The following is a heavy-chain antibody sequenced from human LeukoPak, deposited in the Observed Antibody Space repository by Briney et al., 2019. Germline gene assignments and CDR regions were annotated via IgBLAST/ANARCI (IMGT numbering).Heavy chain of an antibody. V-gene: IGHV4-34*01. J-gene: IGHJ6*03. D-gene: IGHD6-19*01. CDR3: ARGRKLAVAAGIYYYYHMDV. CDR2: INHSGST. Sequence: SETLSLTCAVYGGSFSGYYWSWIRQPPGKGLEWIGEINHSGSTNYNPSLKSRVTISVDTSKNQFSLKLSSVTAADTAVYYCARGRKLAVAAGIYYYYHMDVWGKGTTVTVSS. CDR1: GGSFSGYY.